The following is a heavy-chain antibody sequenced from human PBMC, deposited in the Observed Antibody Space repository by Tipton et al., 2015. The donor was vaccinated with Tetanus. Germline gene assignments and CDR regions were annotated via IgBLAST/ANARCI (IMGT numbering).Heavy chain of an antibody. J-gene: IGHJ5*02. CDR2: IYYSGST. CDR3: ARGGGGYYYDSSGPKGIWFDP. CDR1: GGSTSSYY. D-gene: IGHD3-22*01. Sequence: TLSLTCTVSGGSTSSYYWSWIRQPPGKGLEWIGYIYYSGSTNYNPSLKSRVTISVDTSKNQFSLKLSSVTAADTAVYYCARGGGGYYYDSSGPKGIWFDPWGQGTLVTVSS. V-gene: IGHV4-59*01.